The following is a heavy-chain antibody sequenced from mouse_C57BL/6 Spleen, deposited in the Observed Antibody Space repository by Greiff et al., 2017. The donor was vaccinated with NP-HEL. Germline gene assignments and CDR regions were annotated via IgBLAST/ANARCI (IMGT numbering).Heavy chain of an antibody. D-gene: IGHD1-1*01. CDR3: ARSPPDYYGSSYDYAMDY. V-gene: IGHV7-3*01. CDR2: IRNKANGYTT. CDR1: GFTFTDYY. Sequence: EVKLMESGGGSVQPGGSLSLSCAASGFTFTDYYMSWVRQPPGKALEWLGFIRNKANGYTTEYSASVKGRFTISRDNSQSILYLQMNALRAEDSATYYCARSPPDYYGSSYDYAMDYWGQGTSVTVSS. J-gene: IGHJ4*01.